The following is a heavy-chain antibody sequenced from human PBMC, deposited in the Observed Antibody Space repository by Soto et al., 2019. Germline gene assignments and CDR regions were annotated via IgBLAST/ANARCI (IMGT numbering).Heavy chain of an antibody. CDR2: ISSSSSYI. J-gene: IGHJ3*02. D-gene: IGHD4-17*01. V-gene: IGHV3-21*01. Sequence: PGGSLRLSCAASGFTFSSYSMNWVRQAPGKGLEWVSSISSSSSYIYYADSVKGRFTISRDNAKNSLYLQMNSLRAEGTAVYYCARDLLADDYGTAFDIRGQGTMVTVSS. CDR3: ARDLLADDYGTAFDI. CDR1: GFTFSSYS.